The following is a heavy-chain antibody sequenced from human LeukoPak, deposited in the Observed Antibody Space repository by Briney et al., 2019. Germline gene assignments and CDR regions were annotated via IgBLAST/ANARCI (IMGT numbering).Heavy chain of an antibody. CDR3: ARGSVTGNYYYYYMDV. Sequence: SETLPLTCTVSGGSISSGGYYWSWIRQHPGKGLEWIGYIYYSGSTYYNPSLKSRVTISVDTSKNQFSLKLSSVTAADTAVYYCARGSVTGNYYYYYMDVWGKGTTVTVSS. CDR1: GGSISSGGYY. CDR2: IYYSGST. D-gene: IGHD1-20*01. J-gene: IGHJ6*03. V-gene: IGHV4-31*03.